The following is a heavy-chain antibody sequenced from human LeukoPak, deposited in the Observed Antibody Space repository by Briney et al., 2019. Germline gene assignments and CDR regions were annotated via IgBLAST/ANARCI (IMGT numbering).Heavy chain of an antibody. J-gene: IGHJ4*02. D-gene: IGHD4-17*01. CDR3: ASSSPYGDYGKDDY. V-gene: IGHV1-69*05. Sequence: SVKVSCKASGGTFSSYAISWVRQAPGQGLEWMGRIIHIFGTANYAQKFQGRVTITTDGSTSTAYMELSSLRSEDTAVYYCASSSPYGDYGKDDYWGQGTLVTVSS. CDR1: GGTFSSYA. CDR2: IIHIFGTA.